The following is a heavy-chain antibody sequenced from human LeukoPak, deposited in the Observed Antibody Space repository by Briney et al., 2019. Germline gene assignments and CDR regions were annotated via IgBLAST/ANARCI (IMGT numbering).Heavy chain of an antibody. CDR3: ARVLDPYNWFDP. Sequence: ASVKVSCKASGGTCSSYAISWVRQAPGQGLEWRVGIIPIFGTANYAQKFQGRVTITTDESTSTAYMELRSLRSVDTAVYYCARVLDPYNWFDPWGQGTLVTVSS. CDR2: IIPIFGTA. D-gene: IGHD3/OR15-3a*01. J-gene: IGHJ5*02. V-gene: IGHV1-69*05. CDR1: GGTCSSYA.